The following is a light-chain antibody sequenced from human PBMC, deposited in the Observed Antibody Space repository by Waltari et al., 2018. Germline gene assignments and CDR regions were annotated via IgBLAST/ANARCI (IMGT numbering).Light chain of an antibody. V-gene: IGKV3-20*01. Sequence: MMLTQSPGTLSLSQGERATLSCRASQSISRYLAWYQQKPGQAPRLHIYGASTRATGIPDRFSGSGSGTDFSLTISGLEPEDSAVYYCQHHFRLPATFGQGTKVEIK. J-gene: IGKJ1*01. CDR2: GAS. CDR1: QSISRY. CDR3: QHHFRLPAT.